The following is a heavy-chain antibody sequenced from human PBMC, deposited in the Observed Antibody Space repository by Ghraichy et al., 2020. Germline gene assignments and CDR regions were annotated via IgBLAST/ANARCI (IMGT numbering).Heavy chain of an antibody. CDR3: ARLSYYYGSGTPSRGWFDP. D-gene: IGHD3-10*01. CDR2: IYYSGST. CDR1: GGSISSYY. J-gene: IGHJ5*02. V-gene: IGHV4-59*01. Sequence: SETLSLTCTVSGGSISSYYWSWIRQPPGKGLEWIGYIYYSGSTNYNPSLKSRVTISVDTSKNQFSLKLSSVTAADTAVYYCARLSYYYGSGTPSRGWFDPWGQGTLVTVSS.